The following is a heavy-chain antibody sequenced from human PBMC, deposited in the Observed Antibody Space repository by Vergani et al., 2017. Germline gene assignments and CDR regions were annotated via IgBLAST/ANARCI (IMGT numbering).Heavy chain of an antibody. Sequence: QVQLQESGPGLVKPSQTLSLTCTVSGGSIRSGSYYWSWIRQPAGKGLEWIGRIYTSGSTNYSPSLMSRVTISVDTSKNQFSLKLSSVTAADTAVYYCARDRANFIDYWGQGTLVTVSS. V-gene: IGHV4-61*02. CDR1: GGSIRSGSYY. J-gene: IGHJ4*02. CDR2: IYTSGST. D-gene: IGHD2/OR15-2a*01. CDR3: ARDRANFIDY.